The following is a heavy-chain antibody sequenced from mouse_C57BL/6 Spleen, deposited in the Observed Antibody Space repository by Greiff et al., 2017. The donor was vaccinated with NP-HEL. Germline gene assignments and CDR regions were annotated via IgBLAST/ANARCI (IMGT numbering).Heavy chain of an antibody. V-gene: IGHV1-80*01. D-gene: IGHD1-1*01. CDR1: GYAFSSYW. CDR3: ARPYYYGSSYGTAWFAY. J-gene: IGHJ3*01. CDR2: IYPGDGDT. Sequence: VQLQQSGAELVKPGASVKISCKASGYAFSSYWMNWVKQRPGKGLEWIGQIYPGDGDTNYNGKFKGKATLTADKSSSTAYMQLSSLTSEDSAVYFCARPYYYGSSYGTAWFAYWGQGTLVTVSA.